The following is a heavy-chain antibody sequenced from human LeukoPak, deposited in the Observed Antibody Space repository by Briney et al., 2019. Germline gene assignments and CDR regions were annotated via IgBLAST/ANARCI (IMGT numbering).Heavy chain of an antibody. V-gene: IGHV3-21*01. CDR2: ISSSSSYI. Sequence: GGSLRLSCAASGFTFSSYSMNWARQAPGKGLEWVSSISSSSSYIYYADSVKGRFTISRDNAKNSLYLQMNSLRAEDTAVYYCARGLMVRGVMSAFDIWAKGQWSPSLQ. D-gene: IGHD3-10*01. CDR3: ARGLMVRGVMSAFDI. J-gene: IGHJ3*02. CDR1: GFTFSSYS.